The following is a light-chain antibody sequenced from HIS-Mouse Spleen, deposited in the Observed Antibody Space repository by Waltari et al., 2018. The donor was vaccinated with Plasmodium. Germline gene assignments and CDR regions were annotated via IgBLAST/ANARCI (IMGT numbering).Light chain of an antibody. CDR2: EGS. Sequence: QSALTQPASVSGSPGQSITISCTGTSSDVGSYNLVSWYQQHPGKAPKLIIYEGSKRPSVVSNRFSGSKSGNTASLTISGLQAEDEADYYCCSYAGSSTNWVFGGGTKLTVL. V-gene: IGLV2-23*01. CDR3: CSYAGSSTNWV. J-gene: IGLJ3*02. CDR1: SSDVGSYNL.